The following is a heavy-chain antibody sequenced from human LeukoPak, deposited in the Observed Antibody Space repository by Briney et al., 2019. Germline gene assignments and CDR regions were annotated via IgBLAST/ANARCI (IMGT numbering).Heavy chain of an antibody. J-gene: IGHJ5*02. CDR2: INPNSGGT. Sequence: GASVKVSCKASGYTFTGYYMHWVRQAPGQGLEWMGWINPNSGGTNYAQKFQGRVTMTRDTSISTAYMELSRLRSDDTAVYYCARDRRYCSSTSCYRWFDPWGQGTLVTVSS. CDR1: GYTFTGYY. D-gene: IGHD2-2*01. CDR3: ARDRRYCSSTSCYRWFDP. V-gene: IGHV1-2*02.